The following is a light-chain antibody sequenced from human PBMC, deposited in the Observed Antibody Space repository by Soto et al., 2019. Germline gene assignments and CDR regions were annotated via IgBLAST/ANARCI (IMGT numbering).Light chain of an antibody. Sequence: DIQLTQSPSILSASVGDRVTITCRASQSIGSWLAWYQQKPGKAPNLLIFQTSDLESGVPSRFSGSGSGTEFTLTISSLQPDDFATYYCQQCNTYSTFGQGTKVETK. CDR3: QQCNTYST. V-gene: IGKV1-5*03. CDR2: QTS. CDR1: QSIGSW. J-gene: IGKJ1*01.